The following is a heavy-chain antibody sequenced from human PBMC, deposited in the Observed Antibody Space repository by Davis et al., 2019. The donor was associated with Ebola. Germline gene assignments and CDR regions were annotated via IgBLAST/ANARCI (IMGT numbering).Heavy chain of an antibody. CDR2: IYTGDSDT. CDR3: ARTPSVLVPAATNNWFDP. CDR1: GNSFTSHW. V-gene: IGHV5-51*01. Sequence: GESLKISCKDSGNSFTSHWIGWVRQMSGKGLEWMGIIYTGDSDTRYSPSFRGQVTISADKSISTAYLQWSSLKASDTAMYYCARTPSVLVPAATNNWFDPWGQGTLVTVSS. D-gene: IGHD2-2*01. J-gene: IGHJ5*02.